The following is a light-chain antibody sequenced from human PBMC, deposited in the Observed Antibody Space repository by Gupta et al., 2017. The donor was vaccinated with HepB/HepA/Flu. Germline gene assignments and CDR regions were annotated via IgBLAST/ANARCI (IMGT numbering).Light chain of an antibody. CDR2: GAF. V-gene: IGKV3-20*01. CDR3: QQYAISPVT. J-gene: IGKJ4*01. CDR1: QSVRNNN. Sequence: IVFTQCPGTLPLSPGERATHSCRASQSVRNNNLAWYQQKLGQAPRLLIYGAFTRATGIPDRFSGSGSGTEFSLTISRPESEDFAVYYCQQYAISPVTFGGGTKVEIK.